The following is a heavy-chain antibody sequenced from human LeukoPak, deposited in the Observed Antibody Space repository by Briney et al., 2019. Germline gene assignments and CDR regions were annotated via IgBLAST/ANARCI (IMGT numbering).Heavy chain of an antibody. CDR2: ISYDGSNK. CDR1: GFTFSSYA. CDR3: ARDSGGTDY. D-gene: IGHD3-10*01. V-gene: IGHV3-30*04. J-gene: IGHJ4*02. Sequence: GGSLRLSCAASGFTFSSYAMHWVRQAPGKGLEWVAVISYDGSNKYYADSVKGRFTISRDNSKNTLYLQMNSLRAEDTAVYYCARDSGGTDYWGQGTLVTVSS.